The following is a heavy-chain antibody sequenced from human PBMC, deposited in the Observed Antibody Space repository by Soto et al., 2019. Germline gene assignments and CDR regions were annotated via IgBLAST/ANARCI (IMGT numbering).Heavy chain of an antibody. CDR1: GGSINSYY. CDR2: IYYSGGT. J-gene: IGHJ3*02. Sequence: KPSETLSLTCTVSGGSINSYYWSWIRQPPGKGLEWIGYIYYSGGTNYNPSLKSRVTISVYTSKNHFSLKLCSVTAADTAVYYCARVPPEWVVVVPAAIVAFDIWGQGTMVTVSS. CDR3: ARVPPEWVVVVPAAIVAFDI. D-gene: IGHD2-2*01. V-gene: IGHV4-59*01.